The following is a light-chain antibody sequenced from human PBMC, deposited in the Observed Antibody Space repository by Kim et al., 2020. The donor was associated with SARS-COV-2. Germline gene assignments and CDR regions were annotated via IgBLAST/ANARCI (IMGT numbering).Light chain of an antibody. CDR3: QVWDSSSDHVV. CDR1: NIGSKS. Sequence: SYELTQPPSVSVAPGKTARITCGGNNIGSKSVHWYQQKPGQAPVLVVYDGSDRPSGIPERLSGSNSGNTATLTISRVEAGDEADHYCQVWDSSSDHVVFG. J-gene: IGLJ2*01. CDR2: DGS. V-gene: IGLV3-21*03.